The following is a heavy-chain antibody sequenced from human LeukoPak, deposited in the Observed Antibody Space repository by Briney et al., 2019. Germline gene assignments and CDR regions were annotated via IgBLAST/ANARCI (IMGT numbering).Heavy chain of an antibody. D-gene: IGHD6-13*01. CDR3: AKDSGRAAAGTNDY. CDR1: GFTFSDYY. V-gene: IGHV3-11*01. Sequence: GGSLRLSCAASGFTFSDYYVTWIRQAPGKGLEWVSYISSSGSAIYYADSVKGRFTISRDYAKNSLYLQMNSLRAEDTALYYCAKDSGRAAAGTNDYWGQGTLVTVSS. J-gene: IGHJ4*02. CDR2: ISSSGSAI.